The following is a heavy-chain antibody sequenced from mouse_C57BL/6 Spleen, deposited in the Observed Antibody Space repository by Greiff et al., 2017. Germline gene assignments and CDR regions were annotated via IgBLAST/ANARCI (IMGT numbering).Heavy chain of an antibody. CDR3: ARGSRNLYYAMDY. Sequence: EVKLVESGGGLVKPGGSLKLSCAASGFTFSDYGMHWVRQAPEKGLEWVAYISSGSSTIYYADTVKGRFTISRDNAKNTLFLQMTSLRSEDTAMYYCARGSRNLYYAMDYWGQGTSVTVSS. CDR1: GFTFSDYG. J-gene: IGHJ4*01. CDR2: ISSGSSTI. D-gene: IGHD1-3*01. V-gene: IGHV5-17*01.